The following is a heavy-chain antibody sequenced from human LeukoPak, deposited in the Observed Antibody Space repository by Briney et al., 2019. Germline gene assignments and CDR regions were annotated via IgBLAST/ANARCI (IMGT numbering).Heavy chain of an antibody. Sequence: SETLSLTCTVFGGSVNGYYWSWIRQPPGKGLEWMAYIHSSGSTNYNPSLKSRLTASVDTSKNQFSLNVRSVTAADTAVYYCARVSNDYGGNGAFDIWGQGTMVTVSS. CDR3: ARVSNDYGGNGAFDI. J-gene: IGHJ3*02. D-gene: IGHD4-23*01. V-gene: IGHV4-59*02. CDR1: GGSVNGYY. CDR2: IHSSGST.